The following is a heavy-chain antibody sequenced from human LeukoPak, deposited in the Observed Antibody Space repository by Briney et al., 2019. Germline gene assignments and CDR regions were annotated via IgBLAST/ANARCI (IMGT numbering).Heavy chain of an antibody. CDR2: IKQDGSEK. CDR1: GFTFSNYW. CDR3: AREKFDS. J-gene: IGHJ5*01. Sequence: GGSLRLSCAASGFTFSNYWMSWVRQAPGKGLEWVANIKQDGSEKYYVDSAKGRFTISRDNSGNIISLQMNNLTTEDTATYYCAREKFDSWGQGALVTVSP. V-gene: IGHV3-7*01.